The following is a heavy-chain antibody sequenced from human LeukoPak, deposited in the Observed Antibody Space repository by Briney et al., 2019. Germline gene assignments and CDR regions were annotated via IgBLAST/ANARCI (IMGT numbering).Heavy chain of an antibody. CDR1: GYTFTSYG. V-gene: IGHV1-18*01. CDR3: ARVGYYDFWSGRLDYFDY. D-gene: IGHD3-3*01. CDR2: ISAYNGNI. J-gene: IGHJ4*02. Sequence: GASVKVSCKASGYTFTSYGISWVRQAPGQGLEWMGWISAYNGNINYAQKLQGRVTMTTDTSTSTAYMELRSLRSDDTAVYYCARVGYYDFWSGRLDYFDYWGQGTLVTVSS.